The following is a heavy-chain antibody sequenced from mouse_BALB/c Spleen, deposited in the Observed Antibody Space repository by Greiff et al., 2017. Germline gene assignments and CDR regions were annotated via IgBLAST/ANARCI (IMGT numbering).Heavy chain of an antibody. CDR3: ARYYYYGSSPWFAY. J-gene: IGHJ3*01. CDR2: IWAGGST. D-gene: IGHD1-1*01. Sequence: VQLVESGPGLVAPSQSLSITCTVSGFSLTSYGVHWVRQPPGKGLEWLGVIWAGGSTNYNSALMSGLSISKDNSKSQVFLKMNSLQTDDTAMYYCARYYYYGSSPWFAYWGQGTLVTVSA. CDR1: GFSLTSYG. V-gene: IGHV2-9*02.